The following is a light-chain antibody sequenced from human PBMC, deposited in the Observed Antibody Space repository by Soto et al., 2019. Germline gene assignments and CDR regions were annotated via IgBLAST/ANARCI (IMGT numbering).Light chain of an antibody. CDR3: ETWDSNSWV. CDR1: SGHSSYI. Sequence: QSVLTQSSSASASLGSSVKLTCTLSSGHSSYIIAWHQQQPGKAPRYLMKLEGSGSYNKGSGVPDRFSGSSSGADRYLTISNLQFEDEDDYYSETWDSNSWVFGGGTKLTVL. CDR2: LEGSGSY. J-gene: IGLJ3*02. V-gene: IGLV4-60*02.